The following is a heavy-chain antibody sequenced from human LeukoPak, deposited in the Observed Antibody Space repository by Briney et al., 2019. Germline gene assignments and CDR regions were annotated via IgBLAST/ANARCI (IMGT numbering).Heavy chain of an antibody. CDR3: ARTAEYDNTWYYFDY. D-gene: IGHD3-22*01. CDR2: TYYGSKWYD. V-gene: IGHV6-1*01. J-gene: IGHJ4*02. Sequence: SQTHSRTCAISGDSVSSNSAAWNWIRQSPSRCLEWLGRTYYGSKWYDDYAVSVKSRITINADTSKSQFSLQLNSVTPEDTAVYYCARTAEYDNTWYYFDYWGQGTLVTVSS. CDR1: GDSVSSNSAA.